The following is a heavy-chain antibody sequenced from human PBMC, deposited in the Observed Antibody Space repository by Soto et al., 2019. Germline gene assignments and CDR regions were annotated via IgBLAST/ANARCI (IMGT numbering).Heavy chain of an antibody. J-gene: IGHJ4*02. V-gene: IGHV1-8*01. CDR2: MNPSNGKA. Sequence: VSVKVSCKASGYTFITYDINWVRQATGQGLEWMGFMNPSNGKAGYAQKFQGRITMTRNTSIRTAYMELSSLRSDDTAVYFCARRKERSVTNYFDXWGQVSMVTVSX. D-gene: IGHD6-25*01. CDR1: GYTFITYD. CDR3: ARRKERSVTNYFDX.